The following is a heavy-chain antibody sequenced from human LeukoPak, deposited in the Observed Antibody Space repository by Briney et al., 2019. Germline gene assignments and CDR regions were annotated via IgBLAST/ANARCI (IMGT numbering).Heavy chain of an antibody. D-gene: IGHD4-17*01. CDR3: ATTTSG. Sequence: GESLKISCKASGYSFTTYWIGWVRQMPGKGLEWMVIIFPGDSDTRYSPSFQGQVTISVDTSISTVYLQWSSLKASDTAMYFCATTTSGWGLGTLVTVSS. V-gene: IGHV5-51*01. CDR2: IFPGDSDT. J-gene: IGHJ4*02. CDR1: GYSFTTYW.